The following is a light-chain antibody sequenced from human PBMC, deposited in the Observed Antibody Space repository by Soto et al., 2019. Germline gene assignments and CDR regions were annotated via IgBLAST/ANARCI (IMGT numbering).Light chain of an antibody. J-gene: IGLJ2*01. V-gene: IGLV2-11*01. CDR3: CSYAGSYTWGV. CDR1: SSDVGGYNY. CDR2: DVS. Sequence: QSALTQPRSVSGSPGQSVTISCTGTSSDVGGYNYVSWYQQHPGKAPKLMIYDVSKRPSGVPDRFSGSKSGNTASLTISGLQAEDEADYYCCSYAGSYTWGVFGEGTQLTVL.